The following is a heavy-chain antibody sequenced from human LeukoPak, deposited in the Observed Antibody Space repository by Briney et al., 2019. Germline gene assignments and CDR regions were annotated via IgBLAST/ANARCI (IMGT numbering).Heavy chain of an antibody. CDR1: GYTFTGYY. V-gene: IGHV3-30*04. CDR3: ASPKWYQQLVDSFDH. D-gene: IGHD6-13*01. J-gene: IGHJ4*02. Sequence: SCKASGYTFTGYYMHWVRQAPGKGLEWVAVISYDGSNKYYADSVKGRFTISRDNSKNTLYLQMNSLRAEDTAVYYCASPKWYQQLVDSFDHWGQGTLVTVSS. CDR2: ISYDGSNK.